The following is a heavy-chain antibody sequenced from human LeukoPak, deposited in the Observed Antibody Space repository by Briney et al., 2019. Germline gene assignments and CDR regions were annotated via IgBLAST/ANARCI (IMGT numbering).Heavy chain of an antibody. CDR3: ARGHTAVTRHFDF. CDR2: IRSRDRTI. D-gene: IGHD4-17*01. V-gene: IGHV3-48*04. J-gene: IGHJ4*02. Sequence: GGSLRLSCAASGFTFSTYSINWVRQAPGKGLEWVSYIRSRDRTIYYADSVKGRFTISTDNAKNSLYLQMNSLRAEDTAVYYCARGHTAVTRHFDFWGQGTLVTVSS. CDR1: GFTFSTYS.